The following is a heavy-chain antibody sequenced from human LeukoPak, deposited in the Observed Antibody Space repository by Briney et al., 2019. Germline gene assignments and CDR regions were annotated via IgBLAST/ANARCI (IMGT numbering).Heavy chain of an antibody. Sequence: SQTLSLTCTVSGVSISSGSYYWSWISPPAGKGLEWFGSIYTIESTNYNPSLKSRATISVDTTKNQCSLTLSSVTAADTAEYYCARGPRKAAAAYYYDYYMDVWGKGTTVTVSS. D-gene: IGHD6-13*01. CDR1: GVSISSGSYY. J-gene: IGHJ6*03. V-gene: IGHV4-61*02. CDR2: IYTIEST. CDR3: ARGPRKAAAAYYYDYYMDV.